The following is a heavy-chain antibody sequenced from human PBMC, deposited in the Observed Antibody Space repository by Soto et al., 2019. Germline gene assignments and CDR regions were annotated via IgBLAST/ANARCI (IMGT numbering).Heavy chain of an antibody. V-gene: IGHV4-39*01. CDR3: ARQSYDSSDYFDS. CDR2: IYYSGST. D-gene: IGHD3-22*01. CDR1: GDSISSSRFY. Sequence: ETLSLTCTVSGDSISSSRFYWGWIRQPPGKGLEWIGSIYYSGSTYYNPSLKSRVSISVDTSRIHFSLKLISVTAADTAVYYCARQSYDSSDYFDSWGQGTLVTVSS. J-gene: IGHJ4*02.